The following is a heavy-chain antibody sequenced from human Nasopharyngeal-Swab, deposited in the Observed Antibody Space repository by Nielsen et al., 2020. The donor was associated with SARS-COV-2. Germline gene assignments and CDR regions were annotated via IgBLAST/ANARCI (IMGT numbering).Heavy chain of an antibody. CDR2: IYYSGST. D-gene: IGHD3-10*01. CDR3: AGTRVYYYGSGSSYWYFDL. Sequence: SETLSLTCTVSGGSISSSSYYWSWIRQPPGKGLEWIGSIYYSGSTYYNPSLKSRVTISVDTSKNQFSLKLSSVTAADTAVYYCAGTRVYYYGSGSSYWYFDLWGRGTLVTVSS. J-gene: IGHJ2*01. V-gene: IGHV4-39*01. CDR1: GGSISSSSYY.